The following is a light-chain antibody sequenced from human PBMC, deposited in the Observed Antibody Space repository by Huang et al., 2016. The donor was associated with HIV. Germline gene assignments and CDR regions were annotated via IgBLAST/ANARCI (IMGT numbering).Light chain of an antibody. J-gene: IGKJ1*01. CDR1: QSIGTY. V-gene: IGKV1-39*01. CDR2: GTS. CDR3: QQSYTTPRT. Sequence: DIQMTQSPFSLSASIGDRVTIACRANQSIGTYVNWYQQRPGMTPNLLIYGTSNLQSGVPSRISGSGSGTYFSLTITSLQPGDFATYYCQQSYTTPRTFGQGTKVEI.